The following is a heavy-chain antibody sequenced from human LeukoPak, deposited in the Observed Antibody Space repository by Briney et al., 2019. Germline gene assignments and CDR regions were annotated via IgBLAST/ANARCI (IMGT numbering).Heavy chain of an antibody. V-gene: IGHV3-72*01. CDR2: SRNKANSYTT. CDR3: ARVYTAFDY. D-gene: IGHD3-16*01. J-gene: IGHJ4*02. CDR1: GFTFSDHY. Sequence: PGGSLRLSCAASGFTFSDHYMDWVRQAPWKGLEWVGRSRNKANSYTTSYAASVTGRFTISRDDSKNSLYLQMNSLKTEDTAVYYCARVYTAFDYWGQGTLVTVSS.